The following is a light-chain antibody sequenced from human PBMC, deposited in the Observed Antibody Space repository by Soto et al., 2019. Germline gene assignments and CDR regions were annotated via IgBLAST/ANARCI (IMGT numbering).Light chain of an antibody. CDR3: SSYAGSNYV. Sequence: QSALTQPASVSGSPGQSISISCTGSSSDVGAYNYVAWYQQKPGKAPKLLIYEVDHRPSGISLRFSGSKSGNTASLTVSGLQAEDEADYYCSSYAGSNYVFGTGTKLTVL. CDR1: SSDVGAYNY. V-gene: IGLV2-14*01. CDR2: EVD. J-gene: IGLJ1*01.